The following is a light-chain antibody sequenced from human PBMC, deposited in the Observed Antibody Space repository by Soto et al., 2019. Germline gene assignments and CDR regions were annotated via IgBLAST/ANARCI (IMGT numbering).Light chain of an antibody. CDR1: QSISSKY. CDR2: GAS. V-gene: IGKV3D-20*02. Sequence: EIVLTQSPGTLSLSPGERTTLSCRASQSISSKYLAWYQQKLGQAPRLLIYGASSRATGIPDRFSGSGSGTDFTLTISRLDPEDFAVYYCQHRSNWLSLTFGGGTKV. J-gene: IGKJ4*01. CDR3: QHRSNWLSLT.